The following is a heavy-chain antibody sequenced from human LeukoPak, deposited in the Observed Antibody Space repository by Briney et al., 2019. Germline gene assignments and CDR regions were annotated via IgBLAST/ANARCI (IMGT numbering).Heavy chain of an antibody. CDR2: INHSGST. CDR1: GGSISSLY. J-gene: IGHJ4*02. CDR3: ARAGYCSSTSCYRGRLGY. D-gene: IGHD2-2*01. Sequence: SETLSLTCSVSGGSISSLYWGWIRQPPGKGLEWIGEINHSGSTNYNPSLKSRVTISVDTSKNQFSLKLSSVTAADTAVYYCARAGYCSSTSCYRGRLGYWGQGTLVTVSS. V-gene: IGHV4-34*01.